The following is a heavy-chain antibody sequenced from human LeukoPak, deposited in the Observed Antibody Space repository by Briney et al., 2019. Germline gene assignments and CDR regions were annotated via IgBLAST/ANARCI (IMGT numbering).Heavy chain of an antibody. CDR1: GFSVSSNY. CDR3: ARDAPPIVATPIDF. D-gene: IGHD5-12*01. CDR2: IYSGGST. J-gene: IGHJ4*02. V-gene: IGHV3-66*01. Sequence: GTSLRLSCAASGFSVSSNYMSWVRQAPGKGLEWVSVIYSGGSTYYADSVKGRFTISRDNSKNTLYLQMNSLRAEDTAVYYCARDAPPIVATPIDFWGQGTLVTVSS.